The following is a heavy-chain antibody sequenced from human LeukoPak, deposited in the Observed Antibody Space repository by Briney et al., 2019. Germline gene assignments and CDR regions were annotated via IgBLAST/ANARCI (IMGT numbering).Heavy chain of an antibody. CDR1: GFTFSSYA. V-gene: IGHV3-74*01. J-gene: IGHJ4*02. D-gene: IGHD3-22*01. Sequence: PGGSLRLSCAASGFTFSSYAMHWVRQAPGKGLVWVSRINSDGSSTSYADSVKGRFTISRDNAKNTLYLQMNSLRAEDTAVYYCARGVDYYDSSGYYFGYWGQGTLVTVSS. CDR3: ARGVDYYDSSGYYFGY. CDR2: INSDGSST.